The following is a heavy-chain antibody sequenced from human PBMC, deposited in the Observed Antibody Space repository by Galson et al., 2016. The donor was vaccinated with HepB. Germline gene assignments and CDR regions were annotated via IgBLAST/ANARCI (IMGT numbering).Heavy chain of an antibody. J-gene: IGHJ6*04. V-gene: IGHV3-23*01. CDR3: VQGSTEPAV. D-gene: IGHD6-13*01. Sequence: SLRLSCAASGFTFNNYGMTWVRQAPGKGLEVVSSISRSGDSRDYADSGKGRFTISRDNSKNTLSLQMTGLRAEDTAVYYCVQGSTEPAVWGKGTTVIVSS. CDR1: GFTFNNYG. CDR2: ISRSGDSR.